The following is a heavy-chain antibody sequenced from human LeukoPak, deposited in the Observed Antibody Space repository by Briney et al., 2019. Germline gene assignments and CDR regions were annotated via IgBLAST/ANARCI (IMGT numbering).Heavy chain of an antibody. CDR3: ARSKRRDGYTDY. V-gene: IGHV4-59*12. Sequence: SETLSLTCTVSGGSISSYYWSWIRQPPGKGLEWIVYIYYSGSTNYNPSLKSRVTISVDTSKHQFSLQLSSVTAADSAVYYCARSKRRDGYTDYWGQGTLVTVSS. D-gene: IGHD5-24*01. CDR1: GGSISSYY. CDR2: IYYSGST. J-gene: IGHJ4*02.